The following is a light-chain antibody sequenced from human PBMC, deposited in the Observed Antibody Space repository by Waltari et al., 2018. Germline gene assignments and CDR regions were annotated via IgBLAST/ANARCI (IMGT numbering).Light chain of an antibody. CDR1: DLPEEN. CDR2: RVT. V-gene: IGLV3-25*03. J-gene: IGLJ3*02. Sequence: SYELTQPPSLSVSPGQTARLACPGNDLPEENPYWFQPKPGQAPVLVIYRVTERPSGIPERFSGSRSGTAVTLTISGVQAEDEADYYCQSADSSGSYVQFGGGTKLTVL. CDR3: QSADSSGSYVQ.